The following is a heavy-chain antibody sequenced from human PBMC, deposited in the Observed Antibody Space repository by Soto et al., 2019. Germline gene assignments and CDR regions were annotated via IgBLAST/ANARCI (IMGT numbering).Heavy chain of an antibody. D-gene: IGHD3-3*01. J-gene: IGHJ4*02. CDR2: IYWDDDK. CDR1: GFSLSTSGVG. V-gene: IGHV2-5*02. Sequence: SGPTLVNPTQTLTLTCTFSGFSLSTSGVGVGWIRQPPGKALEWLALIYWDDDKRYSPSLKSRLTITKDTSKNQVVLTMTSMDPVDTATYYCARERLTIFGVVIDLDYWGRGTLVTVSS. CDR3: ARERLTIFGVVIDLDY.